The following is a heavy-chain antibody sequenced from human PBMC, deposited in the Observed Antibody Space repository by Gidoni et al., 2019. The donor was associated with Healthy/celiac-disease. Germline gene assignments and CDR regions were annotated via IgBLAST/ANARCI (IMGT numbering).Heavy chain of an antibody. CDR1: GYTFTSYD. V-gene: IGHV1-8*01. CDR2: MNPNSGNT. D-gene: IGHD4-17*01. Sequence: QVQLVQSGAEGKKPGASVKVSCKASGYTFTSYDINWVRQATGQGLEWMGWMNPNSGNTGYAQKFHGRVTMTRNTSISTAYMELSSLRSEDTAVYYCARGLVDYGDCNWFDPWGQGTLVTVSS. J-gene: IGHJ5*02. CDR3: ARGLVDYGDCNWFDP.